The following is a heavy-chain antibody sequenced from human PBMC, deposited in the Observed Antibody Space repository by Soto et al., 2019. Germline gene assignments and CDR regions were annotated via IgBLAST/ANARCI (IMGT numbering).Heavy chain of an antibody. CDR1: SGSISSSNW. V-gene: IGHV4-4*02. J-gene: IGHJ3*02. CDR3: ARESVWRSETTVTTNAFDI. Sequence: SETLSLTCAVSSGSISSSNWWSWVRQPPGKGLEWIGEIYHSGSTNYNPSLKSRVTISVDKSKNQFSLKLSSVTAADTAVYYCARESVWRSETTVTTNAFDIWGQGTMVTVSS. D-gene: IGHD4-17*01. CDR2: IYHSGST.